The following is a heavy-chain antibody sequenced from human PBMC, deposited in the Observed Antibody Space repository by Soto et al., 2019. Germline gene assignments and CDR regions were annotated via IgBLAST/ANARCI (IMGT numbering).Heavy chain of an antibody. CDR1: GGSISSYY. J-gene: IGHJ6*03. D-gene: IGHD3-9*01. CDR2: IYYSGST. Sequence: QVQLQESGPGLVKPSETLSLTCTVSGGSISSYYWSWIRQPPGKGLEWIGYIYYSGSTNYNPSLKSRVTISVDTSKNQFSLKLSSVTAADTAVYYCARSPENVLRYFDWNLISPKHYYYYYMDVWGKGTTVTVSS. CDR3: ARSPENVLRYFDWNLISPKHYYYYYMDV. V-gene: IGHV4-59*08.